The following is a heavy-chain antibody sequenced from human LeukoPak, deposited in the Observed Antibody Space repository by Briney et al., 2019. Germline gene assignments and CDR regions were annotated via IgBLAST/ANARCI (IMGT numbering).Heavy chain of an antibody. CDR1: GFTLSTYW. J-gene: IGHJ4*02. CDR3: ARGGSYGGFDY. D-gene: IGHD3-16*01. CDR2: IKQDGSGK. Sequence: PGGSLTLSCAASGFTLSTYWMSWVRQAPGKGLEWVANIKQDGSGKNHVDSVKGRFTISKDNAHNSLYLQMNNLRAEDTAVYYCARGGSYGGFDYWGQGTLVTVSS. V-gene: IGHV3-7*01.